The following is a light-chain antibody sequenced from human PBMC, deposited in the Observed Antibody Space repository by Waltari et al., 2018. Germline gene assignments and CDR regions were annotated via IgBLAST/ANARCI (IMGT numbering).Light chain of an antibody. V-gene: IGKV1-39*01. J-gene: IGKJ2*01. Sequence: DIQMTQSPSSLSASVGDRVTITCRASQNIGSNLNWYQQRPVKAPNLLIYTASSLQSGVPSMFSGSGSGTDFTLTLSSLQPEDFATLYCQQSDRIPYTFGQGTKLEIK. CDR3: QQSDRIPYT. CDR1: QNIGSN. CDR2: TAS.